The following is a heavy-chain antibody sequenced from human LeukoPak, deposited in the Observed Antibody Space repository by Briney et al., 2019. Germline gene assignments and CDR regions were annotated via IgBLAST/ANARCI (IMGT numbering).Heavy chain of an antibody. CDR1: GYSFTSYG. D-gene: IGHD6-13*01. CDR2: TYPGDSDT. Sequence: GESLKISCKGSGYSFTSYGIGWVRQMPGKGLEWMGMTYPGDSDTRYSPSLQGPVTISADKSISTAYLQWSSLKASDTAMYYCARHLAAAGTNYYYYMDVWGKGTTVTVSS. J-gene: IGHJ6*03. V-gene: IGHV5-51*01. CDR3: ARHLAAAGTNYYYYMDV.